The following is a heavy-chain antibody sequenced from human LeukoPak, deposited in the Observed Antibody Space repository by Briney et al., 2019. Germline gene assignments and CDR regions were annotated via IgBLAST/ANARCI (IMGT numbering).Heavy chain of an antibody. Sequence: SETLSLTCTVSGGSISSGDYYWSWIRQPPGKGLVWIGYIYYSRSTYYNPSLKSRVTISVDTSKNQFSLKLSSVTAADTAVYYCARALSYYYGSGSLGFDYWGQGTLVTVSS. CDR1: GGSISSGDYY. D-gene: IGHD3-10*01. CDR2: IYYSRST. J-gene: IGHJ4*02. CDR3: ARALSYYYGSGSLGFDY. V-gene: IGHV4-30-4*01.